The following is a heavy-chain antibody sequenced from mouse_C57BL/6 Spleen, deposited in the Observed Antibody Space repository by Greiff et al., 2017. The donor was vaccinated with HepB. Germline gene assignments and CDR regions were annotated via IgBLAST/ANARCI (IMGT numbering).Heavy chain of an antibody. Sequence: QVQLQQSGAELARPGASVKLSCKASGYTFTSYGISWVKQRTGQGLEWIGEIYPRSGNTYYNEKFKGKATLTADKSSSTAYMELRSLTSEDSAVYFCASLYYGSSYGYYYAMDYWGQGTSVTVSS. J-gene: IGHJ4*01. V-gene: IGHV1-81*01. CDR2: IYPRSGNT. D-gene: IGHD1-1*01. CDR1: GYTFTSYG. CDR3: ASLYYGSSYGYYYAMDY.